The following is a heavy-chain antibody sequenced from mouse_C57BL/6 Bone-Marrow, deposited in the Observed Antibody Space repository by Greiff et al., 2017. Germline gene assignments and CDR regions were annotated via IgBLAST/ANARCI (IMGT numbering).Heavy chain of an antibody. CDR3: ARTPIYYGNYDAMDY. Sequence: QVQLQQPGAELVRPGTSVKLSCKASGYTFTSYWMHWVKQRPGQGLEWIGVIDPSDSYTNYNQTFKGKATLTVDTSSSTAYMQLSSLTSEDSAVYYCARTPIYYGNYDAMDYWGQGTSVTVSS. CDR2: IDPSDSYT. D-gene: IGHD2-1*01. J-gene: IGHJ4*01. V-gene: IGHV1-59*01. CDR1: GYTFTSYW.